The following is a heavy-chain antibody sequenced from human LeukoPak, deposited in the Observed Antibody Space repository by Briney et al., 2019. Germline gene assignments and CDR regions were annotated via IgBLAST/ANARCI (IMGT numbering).Heavy chain of an antibody. J-gene: IGHJ4*02. CDR1: GYTFTSYY. V-gene: IGHV1-46*01. CDR2: INPSGGTT. D-gene: IGHD1-26*01. Sequence: ASVKVSCKASGYTFTSYYMHWVRQAPGQGLEWMGIINPSGGTTSYAQKFQGRVTMTRGTSTSTVYMELSSLRSEDTAVYYCARERELRPPYFDYWGQGTLVTVSS. CDR3: ARERELRPPYFDY.